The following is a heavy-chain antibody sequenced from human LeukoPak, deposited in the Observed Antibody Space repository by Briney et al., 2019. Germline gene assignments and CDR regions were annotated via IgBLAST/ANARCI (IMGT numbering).Heavy chain of an antibody. D-gene: IGHD3-3*01. Sequence: PGGSLRLSCAASGFTFSSYGMRWVRQAPGKGLEWVAFIRYDGSNKYYADSVKGRFTISRDNSKNTLYLQMNSLRAEDTAVYYCANYDFWSNTAAGFDYWGQGTLVTVSS. J-gene: IGHJ4*02. V-gene: IGHV3-30*02. CDR2: IRYDGSNK. CDR1: GFTFSSYG. CDR3: ANYDFWSNTAAGFDY.